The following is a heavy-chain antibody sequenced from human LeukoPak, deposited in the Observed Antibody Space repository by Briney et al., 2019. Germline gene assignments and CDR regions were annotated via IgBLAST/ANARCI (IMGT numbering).Heavy chain of an antibody. Sequence: SETLSLTCTVSGGFINTWKFHWGWIRQAPGKGLEWIGNIENSGTIYHNESLKSRLTISMDTSTNTFSLRLSSVTAADTAVYYCVRFNNNWLIKAFDYWGQGTLVAVS. J-gene: IGHJ4*02. CDR3: VRFNNNWLIKAFDY. D-gene: IGHD1-1*01. CDR1: GGFINTWKFH. V-gene: IGHV4-39*01. CDR2: IENSGTI.